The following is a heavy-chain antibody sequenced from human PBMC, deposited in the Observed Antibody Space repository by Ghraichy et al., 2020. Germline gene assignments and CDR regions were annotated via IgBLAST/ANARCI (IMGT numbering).Heavy chain of an antibody. J-gene: IGHJ4*02. V-gene: IGHV1-8*01. CDR1: GYTFSSYD. CDR3: ARGPRGDRYGDY. Sequence: ASVKVSCKASGYTFSSYDITWVRQATGQGLEWMGWMNPNSGNTGYAQNFQGRVTMTRTTSISTAYMELSSLRSKDTAVYYCARGPRGDRYGDYWGQGTLVTVSS. D-gene: IGHD5-18*01. CDR2: MNPNSGNT.